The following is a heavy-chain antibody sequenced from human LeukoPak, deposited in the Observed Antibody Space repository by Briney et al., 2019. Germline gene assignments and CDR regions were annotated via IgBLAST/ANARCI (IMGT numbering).Heavy chain of an antibody. Sequence: GGSLRLSCTASGFTFGDYAMSWVRQAPGKGLEWVASISGSSNYIYYADSVKGRFTISRDNAKNSLYLRMNSLRAEDTAVYHCAGGYTSSPFDYWGRGIVVTVSS. CDR2: ISGSSNYI. D-gene: IGHD2-2*01. CDR1: GFTFGDYA. J-gene: IGHJ4*02. V-gene: IGHV3-21*01. CDR3: AGGYTSSPFDY.